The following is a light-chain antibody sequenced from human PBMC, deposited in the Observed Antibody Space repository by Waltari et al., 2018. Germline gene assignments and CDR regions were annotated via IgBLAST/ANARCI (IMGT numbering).Light chain of an antibody. Sequence: DIQMTQSPSTLSASVGDRLTITCRASQSISIWLAWYQQKPGKAPNLLIYKASTLESGVPSRFSGSGSGTEFTLTISSLQPDDFATYYCQQYSTYPRTFGQGTKVEI. CDR2: KAS. V-gene: IGKV1-5*03. J-gene: IGKJ1*01. CDR3: QQYSTYPRT. CDR1: QSISIW.